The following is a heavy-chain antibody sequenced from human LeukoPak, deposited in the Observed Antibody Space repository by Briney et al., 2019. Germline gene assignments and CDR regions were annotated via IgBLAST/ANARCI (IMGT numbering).Heavy chain of an antibody. V-gene: IGHV3-7*01. CDR1: GFTFSSYW. Sequence: GGSLRLSCTASGFTFSSYWMSWVRQAPGKGLEWVANIKQDGSEKYYVDSVKGRFTISRDNAKNSLYLQMNSLRAEDTAVYYCARAGETYYYDSSAHFDYWGQGTLVTVSS. D-gene: IGHD3-22*01. CDR3: ARAGETYYYDSSAHFDY. J-gene: IGHJ4*02. CDR2: IKQDGSEK.